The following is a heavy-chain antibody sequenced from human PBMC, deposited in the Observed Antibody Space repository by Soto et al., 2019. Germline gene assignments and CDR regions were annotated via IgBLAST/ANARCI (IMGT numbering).Heavy chain of an antibody. D-gene: IGHD3-22*01. CDR3: ARRGGSSGYRDY. CDR1: GYSFTSYW. V-gene: IGHV5-51*01. J-gene: IGHJ4*02. Sequence: GPSLTISSKGSGYSFTSYWIGWVRQMHGKGLEWIGIIYTVDSDTRYNPSFQGQVTISADKSISTASLQWSSLKASATAPDYCARRGGSSGYRDYWGQGILFTVAS. CDR2: IYTVDSDT.